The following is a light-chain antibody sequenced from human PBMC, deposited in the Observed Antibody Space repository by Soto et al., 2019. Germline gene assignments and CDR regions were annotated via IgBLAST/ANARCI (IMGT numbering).Light chain of an antibody. CDR1: SSDVGGYNY. V-gene: IGLV2-14*01. Sequence: QSALTQPASVSGSPGQSITISCTGTSSDVGGYNYVSWYQQHPGKAPKLMVYEVSNRPSGVSNRFFGSKSGNTASLTNSGLQTEYEADYYCSSFTSINTWVFGGGTELSVL. J-gene: IGLJ3*02. CDR2: EVS. CDR3: SSFTSINTWV.